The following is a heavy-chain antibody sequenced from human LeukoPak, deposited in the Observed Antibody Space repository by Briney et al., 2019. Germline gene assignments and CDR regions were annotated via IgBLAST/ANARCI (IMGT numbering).Heavy chain of an antibody. CDR2: IYTSGST. CDR3: AREEMATMEFDY. V-gene: IGHV4-61*02. J-gene: IGHJ4*02. Sequence: SETLSLTCTVSGGSISSGSYYWSWIRQPAGKGLEWIGRIYTSGSTNYNPSLKSRVTISVDTSKNQFSLKLSSVTAADTAEYYCAREEMATMEFDYWGQGTLVTVSS. CDR1: GGSISSGSYY. D-gene: IGHD5-24*01.